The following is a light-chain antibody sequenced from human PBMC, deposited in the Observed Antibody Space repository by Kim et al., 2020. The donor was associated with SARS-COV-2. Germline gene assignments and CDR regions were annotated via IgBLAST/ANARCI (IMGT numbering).Light chain of an antibody. CDR3: QQYNTYPLT. J-gene: IGKJ2*01. CDR1: QDINSY. CDR2: AAS. V-gene: IGKV1-16*02. Sequence: SASVGDRVTISCRASQDINSYLVWFQQRPGKAPKTLIYAASSLERGVPSNFSGSGFGTDFTLTINSLQPEDFATYYCQQYNTYPLTFGQGTKWRS.